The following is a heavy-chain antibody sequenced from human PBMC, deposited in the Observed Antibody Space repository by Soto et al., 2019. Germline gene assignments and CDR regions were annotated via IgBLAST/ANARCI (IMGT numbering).Heavy chain of an antibody. D-gene: IGHD3-10*01. CDR2: ISYDGSNK. CDR1: GFTFSSYG. Sequence: GGSLRLSCAASGFTFSSYGMHWVRQAPGKGLEWVAVISYDGSNKYYADSVKGRFTISRDNSKNTLYLQMNSLRAEDTAVYYCAKDLYYGSGSYYNVIGNYGMDVWGQGTTVTVSS. J-gene: IGHJ6*02. V-gene: IGHV3-30*18. CDR3: AKDLYYGSGSYYNVIGNYGMDV.